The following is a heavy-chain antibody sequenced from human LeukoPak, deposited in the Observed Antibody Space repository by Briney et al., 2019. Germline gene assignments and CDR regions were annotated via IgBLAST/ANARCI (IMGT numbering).Heavy chain of an antibody. CDR1: GFSFSNYA. Sequence: GGSLRLPCAASGFSFSNYAMSWVRQAPGKGLEWVSAIRGSGGSTYYADSVKGRFTISRDNSRNTLYLQMNSLRAEDTAVYYCAKNLYDTNSGFDYWGQGTLVTVSS. D-gene: IGHD3-9*01. J-gene: IGHJ4*02. CDR2: IRGSGGST. V-gene: IGHV3-23*01. CDR3: AKNLYDTNSGFDY.